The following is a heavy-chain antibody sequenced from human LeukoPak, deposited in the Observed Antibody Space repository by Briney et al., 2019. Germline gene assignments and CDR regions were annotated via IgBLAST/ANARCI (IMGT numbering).Heavy chain of an antibody. Sequence: GDSLRLSCAASGFIFSDYSMNWVRQAPGKGLVWVSRISPDGSTTGHADSVKGRFTTSRDNAKNTLFLQMNSLRAEDTAVYYCTRDFDFSSAIWGQGTLVTVSS. CDR1: GFIFSDYS. V-gene: IGHV3-74*01. CDR2: ISPDGSTT. D-gene: IGHD3-3*01. CDR3: TRDFDFSSAI. J-gene: IGHJ4*02.